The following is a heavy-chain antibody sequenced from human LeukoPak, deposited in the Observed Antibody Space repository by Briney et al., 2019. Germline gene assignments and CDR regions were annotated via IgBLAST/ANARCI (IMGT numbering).Heavy chain of an antibody. D-gene: IGHD6-13*01. Sequence: ASVKVSCKASGYTFTSYYMHWVRQAPGQRLEWMGIINPSGGSTSYAQKFQGRVTMTRDTSTSTVYMEQSSLRSEDTAVYYCASSSSWYGDTWVHWFDPWGQGTLVTVSS. CDR1: GYTFTSYY. J-gene: IGHJ5*02. V-gene: IGHV1-46*01. CDR3: ASSSSWYGDTWVHWFDP. CDR2: INPSGGST.